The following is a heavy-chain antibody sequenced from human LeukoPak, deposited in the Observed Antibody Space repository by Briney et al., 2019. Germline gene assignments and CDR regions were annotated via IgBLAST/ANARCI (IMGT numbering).Heavy chain of an antibody. CDR3: ARSQGHGAFDI. Sequence: PSETLSLTCTVSGGSISSSSYYWGWIRQPPGKGLEWIGSIYYSGSTYYNPSLESRVTISVDTSKNQFSLKLSSVTAADTAVYYCARSQGHGAFDIWGQGTMVTVSS. CDR1: GGSISSSSYY. V-gene: IGHV4-39*07. CDR2: IYYSGST. J-gene: IGHJ3*02.